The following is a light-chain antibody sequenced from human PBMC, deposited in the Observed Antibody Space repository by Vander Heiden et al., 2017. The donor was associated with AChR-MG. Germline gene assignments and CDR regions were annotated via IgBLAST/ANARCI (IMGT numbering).Light chain of an antibody. Sequence: ALTPSPVTMSLSPGATANLSWRASQRVCTRLAWYRHIPGQPPRLLIFDTLKRAPGIPPRFRGSGSRTDFTLTLGRLEAGDSAVYYCQQRSFWPRTFGPGTQVEV. V-gene: IGKV3-11*01. CDR1: QRVCTR. CDR2: DTL. CDR3: QQRSFWPRT. J-gene: IGKJ1*01.